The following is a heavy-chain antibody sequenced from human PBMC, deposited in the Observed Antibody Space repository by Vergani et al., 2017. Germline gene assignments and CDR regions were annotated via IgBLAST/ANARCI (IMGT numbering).Heavy chain of an antibody. J-gene: IGHJ4*02. CDR1: GGSISSYY. CDR2: IYYSGST. CDR3: ARDVGALDY. D-gene: IGHD1-26*01. Sequence: QVQLQESGPGLVKPSETLSLTCTVSGGSISSYYWSWIRQPPGKGLEWIGYIYYSGSTNYNPSLKSRVTISVDTSKNQFSLKLSSVTAADTAVYYCARDVGALDYWGQGTLVTVSS. V-gene: IGHV4-59*12.